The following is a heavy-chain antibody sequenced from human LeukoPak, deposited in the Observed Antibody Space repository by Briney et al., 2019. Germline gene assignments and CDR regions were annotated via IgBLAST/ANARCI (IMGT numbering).Heavy chain of an antibody. CDR3: AIKRGQGLDY. CDR1: GASISSDYYS. CDR2: IYYSGST. J-gene: IGHJ4*02. D-gene: IGHD3-16*01. V-gene: IGHV4-30-4*01. Sequence: SETLPLTCTVSGASISSDYYSWSWIRQPPGKGLEWIGYIYYSGSTSYNPSLKSRLTISIDTSKNQFSLKLSSVTAADTAVYYCAIKRGQGLDYWGQGTLVTVSS.